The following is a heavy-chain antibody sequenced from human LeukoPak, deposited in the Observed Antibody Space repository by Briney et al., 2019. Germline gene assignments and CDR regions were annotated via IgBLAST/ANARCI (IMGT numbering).Heavy chain of an antibody. CDR2: ISGSGGST. CDR3: VKDVRLGESYYYYYYMDV. V-gene: IGHV3-23*01. Sequence: GGSLRLSCAASGFTFSSYAMSWVRQAPGKGLEWVSAISGSGGSTYYADSVKGRFTISRDNSKNTLYLQMNSLRAEDTAVYYCVKDVRLGESYYYYYYMDVWGKGTTVTVSS. D-gene: IGHD3-10*01. CDR1: GFTFSSYA. J-gene: IGHJ6*03.